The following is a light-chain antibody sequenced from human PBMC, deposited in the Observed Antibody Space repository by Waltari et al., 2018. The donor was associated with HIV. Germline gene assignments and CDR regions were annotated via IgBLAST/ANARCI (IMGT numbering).Light chain of an antibody. CDR2: LNGAGSH. V-gene: IGLV4-69*01. CDR3: QTWATGIQV. J-gene: IGLJ3*02. CDR1: SGHSSYA. Sequence: QLVLTQSPSASASLGASVKLTCTLSSGHSSYAIAGHQQQPEKGPRYLMKLNGAGSHNKGDGFPDRFSGSSSGTERYLTISSVQSEDEADYYCQTWATGIQVFGGGTKLTVL.